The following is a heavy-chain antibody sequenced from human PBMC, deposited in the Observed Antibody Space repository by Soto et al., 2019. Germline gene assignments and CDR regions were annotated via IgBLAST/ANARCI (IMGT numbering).Heavy chain of an antibody. CDR2: IIPIFGTA. CDR1: AGSFNRHT. Sequence: QVQLVQSGAEVRKPGSSVRVSCKASAGSFNRHTISWVRQAPGQGLEWMGGIIPIFGTANHAQKFQGRVTIIAVESTSTVYMELSSLRSDDTAIYYCARGWGYDSTDYYYAYWGQGTLVIVSS. V-gene: IGHV1-69*01. J-gene: IGHJ4*02. CDR3: ARGWGYDSTDYYYAY. D-gene: IGHD3-22*01.